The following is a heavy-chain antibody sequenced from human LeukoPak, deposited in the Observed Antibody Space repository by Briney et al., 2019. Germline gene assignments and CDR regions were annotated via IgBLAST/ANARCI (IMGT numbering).Heavy chain of an antibody. J-gene: IGHJ1*01. CDR2: ISGSGVSY. Sequence: GGSLRLSCAASGFTFSSYAMSWVRQARGKGVEWVSSISGSGVSYYHASSVNGRFTISRDNSKHTLYLQMNSLRAEDTAVYYCAKARYYDSSGLGQHWGQGTLVTVSS. V-gene: IGHV3-23*01. CDR1: GFTFSSYA. CDR3: AKARYYDSSGLGQH. D-gene: IGHD3-22*01.